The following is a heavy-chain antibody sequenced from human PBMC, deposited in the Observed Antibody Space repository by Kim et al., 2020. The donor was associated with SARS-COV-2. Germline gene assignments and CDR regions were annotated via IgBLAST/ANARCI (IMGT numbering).Heavy chain of an antibody. J-gene: IGHJ4*02. CDR2: INTNTGNP. V-gene: IGHV7-4-1*02. CDR3: ARERTGRGSSGWYVSVDY. Sequence: ASVKVSCKASGYTFTSYAMNWVRQAPGQGLEWMGWINTNTGNPTYAQGFTGRFVFSLDTSVSTAYLQISSLKAEDTAVYYCARERTGRGSSGWYVSVDYWGQGTLVTVSS. D-gene: IGHD6-19*01. CDR1: GYTFTSYA.